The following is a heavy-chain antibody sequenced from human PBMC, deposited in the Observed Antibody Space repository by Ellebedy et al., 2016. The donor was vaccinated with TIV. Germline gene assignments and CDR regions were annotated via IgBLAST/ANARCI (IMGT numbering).Heavy chain of an antibody. Sequence: GSLRLSXTVSGGSISSHYWTWIRQPPGKGLEWIGSMFHSGSTYYNPSLRSRVTMSVDTSKNQLSLKLTSVTAADTAIYYCARMTSRGFSTPTYWGQGTLVTVSS. V-gene: IGHV4-59*04. CDR1: GGSISSHY. CDR2: MFHSGST. D-gene: IGHD5-12*01. CDR3: ARMTSRGFSTPTY. J-gene: IGHJ4*02.